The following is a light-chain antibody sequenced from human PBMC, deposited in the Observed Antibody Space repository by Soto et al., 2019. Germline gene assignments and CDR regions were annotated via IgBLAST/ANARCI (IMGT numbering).Light chain of an antibody. CDR1: QDLGPTY. Sequence: VLTQSPDTLSVSPWETVTFACRASQDLGPTYMAWFQAKPGLPPKLLIHQSSLSLPGVADRFRGSGAGSDFSLTISRVEPEDSEVYYCQQYRPPPFTFGQVTNLEIK. J-gene: IGKJ2*01. CDR2: QSS. CDR3: QQYRPPPFT. V-gene: IGKV3D-20*01.